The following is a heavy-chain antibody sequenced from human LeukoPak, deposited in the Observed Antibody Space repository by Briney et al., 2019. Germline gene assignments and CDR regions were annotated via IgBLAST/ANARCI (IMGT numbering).Heavy chain of an antibody. V-gene: IGHV3-48*04. CDR3: ARDISGYTYSHDAFDI. Sequence: GGSLRLSCVASGFSLSSFNMNWGRQAPGKGQEWVSYISASSSTIYYADSVKGRFTISRDNAKNSLCLQLNTLRAEDTAIYYCARDISGYTYSHDAFDIWGQGTMVTVSS. CDR1: GFSLSSFN. J-gene: IGHJ3*02. D-gene: IGHD5-24*01. CDR2: ISASSSTI.